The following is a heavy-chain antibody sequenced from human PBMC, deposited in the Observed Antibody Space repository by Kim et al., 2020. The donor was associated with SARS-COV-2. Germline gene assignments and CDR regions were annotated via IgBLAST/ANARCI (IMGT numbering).Heavy chain of an antibody. V-gene: IGHV3-23*01. J-gene: IGHJ5*02. Sequence: GGSLRLSCAASGFTFSSYAMSWVRQAPGKGLEWVSAITGSGGNTYYVDSVKGRFTISRDNSKNTLYLQINSLGAEDTAIYYCAKDSGSYYNIGWFDPWGQGTLVTVSS. CDR1: GFTFSSYA. D-gene: IGHD3-10*01. CDR3: AKDSGSYYNIGWFDP. CDR2: ITGSGGNT.